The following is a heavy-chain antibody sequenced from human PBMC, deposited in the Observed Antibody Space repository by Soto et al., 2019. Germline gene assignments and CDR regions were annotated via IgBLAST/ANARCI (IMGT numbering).Heavy chain of an antibody. Sequence: PGGSLRLSCAASGFTFSDYYMSWIRQAPGKGLEWVSYISSSGSTIYYADSVKGRFTISRDNAKNSLYLQMNSLRAEDTAVYYCAKDLRHCSSTSCYPHYYHYGMDVWGQGTTVTVSS. V-gene: IGHV3-11*04. CDR3: AKDLRHCSSTSCYPHYYHYGMDV. D-gene: IGHD2-2*01. CDR2: ISSSGSTI. J-gene: IGHJ6*02. CDR1: GFTFSDYY.